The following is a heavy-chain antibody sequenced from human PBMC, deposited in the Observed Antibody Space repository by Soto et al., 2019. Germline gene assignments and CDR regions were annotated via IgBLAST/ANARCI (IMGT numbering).Heavy chain of an antibody. CDR3: ARVSQSFIEYFQH. CDR1: GFVFSNYE. V-gene: IGHV3-48*03. CDR2: ISSSGSTI. Sequence: GGSLRLSCAASGFVFSNYEMIWVRQAPGKGLEWLSYISSSGSTIYYADSVKGRFAISRDSAKNSLYLQMNSLRAEDTAVYYCARVSQSFIEYFQHWGQGTLVTVSS. D-gene: IGHD3-16*02. J-gene: IGHJ1*01.